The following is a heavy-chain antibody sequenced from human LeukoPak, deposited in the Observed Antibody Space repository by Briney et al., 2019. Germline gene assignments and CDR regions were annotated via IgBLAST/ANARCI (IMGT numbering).Heavy chain of an antibody. V-gene: IGHV4-4*07. CDR2: IYTSGST. CDR1: GGSISSYY. J-gene: IGHJ3*02. D-gene: IGHD3-22*01. Sequence: SETLSLTCTVSGGSISSYYWSWIRQPAGKGLEWIGRIYTSGSTNYNPPLKSRDTITVDTSKHQFSLRLSSVTAAHRAVYYCARHSGYYYARDGFVIWGQGTMVTVSS. CDR3: ARHSGYYYARDGFVI.